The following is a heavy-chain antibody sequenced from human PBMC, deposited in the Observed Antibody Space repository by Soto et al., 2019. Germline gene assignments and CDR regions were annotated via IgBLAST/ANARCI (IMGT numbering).Heavy chain of an antibody. D-gene: IGHD3-10*01. J-gene: IGHJ6*02. Sequence: SETLSLTCTVSGGSISSGGYYWSWIRQHPGKGLECIGYIYYSGSTYYNPSLKSRVTISVDTSKNQFSLKLSSVTAADTAVYYCARDHYYGSGSYFPYYYYGMDVWGQGTTVTVSS. V-gene: IGHV4-31*03. CDR1: GGSISSGGYY. CDR3: ARDHYYGSGSYFPYYYYGMDV. CDR2: IYYSGST.